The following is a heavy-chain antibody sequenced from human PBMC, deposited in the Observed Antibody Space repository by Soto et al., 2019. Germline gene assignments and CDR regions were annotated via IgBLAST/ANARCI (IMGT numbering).Heavy chain of an antibody. V-gene: IGHV3-49*03. CDR1: GFTFGDYA. D-gene: IGHD3-22*01. J-gene: IGHJ5*02. CDR2: IRSKAYGGTT. Sequence: GGSLRLSCTASGFTFGDYAMSWFRQAPGKGLEWVGFIRSKAYGGTTEYAASVKGRFTISRDDSKSIAYLQMNSLKTEDTAVYYCTRDTPDEGYYDSSGYPTWGQGTLVTVSS. CDR3: TRDTPDEGYYDSSGYPT.